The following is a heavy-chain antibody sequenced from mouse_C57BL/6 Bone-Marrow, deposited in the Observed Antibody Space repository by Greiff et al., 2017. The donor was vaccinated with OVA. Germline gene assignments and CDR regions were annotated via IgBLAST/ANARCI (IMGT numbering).Heavy chain of an antibody. J-gene: IGHJ3*01. CDR3: ARGDWDPAY. Sequence: EVKLVESGGGLVQPGGSLKLSCAASGFTFSDYYMYWVRQTPEKRLEWVAYISNGGGSTYYPDTVKGRFTISRDNAKNTLYLQMSRLKSEDTAMYYCARGDWDPAYWGQGTLVTVSA. D-gene: IGHD4-1*01. CDR1: GFTFSDYY. CDR2: ISNGGGST. V-gene: IGHV5-12*01.